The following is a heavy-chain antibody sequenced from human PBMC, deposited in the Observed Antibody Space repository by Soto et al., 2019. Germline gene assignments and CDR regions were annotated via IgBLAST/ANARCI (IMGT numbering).Heavy chain of an antibody. J-gene: IGHJ4*02. D-gene: IGHD2-15*01. CDR1: GGFISSSNW. CDR2: IYHSGST. Sequence: PSETLSLTCAVSGGFISSSNWWSWVRQPPGKGLEWIGEIYHSGSTNYNPSLKSRVTISVDKSKNQFSLKLSSVTAADTAVYYCARHTPAISISDHWGQGTLVTVSS. CDR3: ARHTPAISISDH. V-gene: IGHV4-4*02.